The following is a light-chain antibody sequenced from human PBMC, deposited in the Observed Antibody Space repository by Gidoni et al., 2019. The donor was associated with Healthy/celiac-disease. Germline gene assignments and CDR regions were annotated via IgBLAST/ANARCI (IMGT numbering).Light chain of an antibody. CDR2: AAS. Sequence: DIQMTQSTSSLSASVGDRVTITCQASQDISNYVTWYQQKPGKAPKLLIYAASNLATGVPSRFSGSGSGTDFTFTISSLQPEDIATYYCQQYDNLPRITFGQGTRLEIK. J-gene: IGKJ5*01. CDR1: QDISNY. CDR3: QQYDNLPRIT. V-gene: IGKV1-33*01.